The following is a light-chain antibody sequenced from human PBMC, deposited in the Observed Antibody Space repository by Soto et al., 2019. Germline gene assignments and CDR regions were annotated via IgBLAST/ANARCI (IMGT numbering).Light chain of an antibody. Sequence: QSALTQPASVSGSPGQSITISCTGTTSDVGGYNSVSWYKQYPGKAPKLMIYDVNNRPSGVSNRFSGSKSGNTASLTISGLQAEDEADYYCSSYTSTTTVVFGGGTKLTVL. V-gene: IGLV2-14*01. CDR3: SSYTSTTTVV. J-gene: IGLJ3*02. CDR1: TSDVGGYNS. CDR2: DVN.